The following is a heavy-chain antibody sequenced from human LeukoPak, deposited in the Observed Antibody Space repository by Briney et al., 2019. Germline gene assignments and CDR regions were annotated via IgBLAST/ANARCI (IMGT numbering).Heavy chain of an antibody. V-gene: IGHV1-2*02. CDR2: IKPNSGDT. CDR3: ATFDQDWGTFHY. Sequence: ASVNVSCKASGYSFTDYYIHWVRQAPGQGLEWMGWIKPNSGDTNYVEKFQGRVTMTRDTSISTAYMELSRLRSDDTAVYYCATFDQDWGTFHYWGQGTLVTVSS. CDR1: GYSFTDYY. D-gene: IGHD7-27*01. J-gene: IGHJ4*02.